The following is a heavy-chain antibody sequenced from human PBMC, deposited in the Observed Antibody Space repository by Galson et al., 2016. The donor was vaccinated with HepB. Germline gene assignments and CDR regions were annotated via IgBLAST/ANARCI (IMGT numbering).Heavy chain of an antibody. CDR2: INKDGSRT. D-gene: IGHD1-26*01. J-gene: IGHJ4*02. CDR3: ARDGSVANRADFDY. V-gene: IGHV3-74*01. Sequence: SLRLSCAASGLTFSWHWMHWVRQAPGKGLVWVSRINKDGSRTDYADSVKGRFTILRDNAKNTLYLQMNSLRAEDTGVYYCARDGSVANRADFDYWGQGALGTVAS. CDR1: GLTFSWHW.